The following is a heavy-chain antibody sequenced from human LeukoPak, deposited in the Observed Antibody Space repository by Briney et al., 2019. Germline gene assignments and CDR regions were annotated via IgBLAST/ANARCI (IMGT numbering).Heavy chain of an antibody. D-gene: IGHD5-18*01. V-gene: IGHV4-30-2*01. CDR3: ASGRIQLWSLDY. CDR1: GGSISSGGYS. J-gene: IGHJ4*02. CDR2: INHSGST. Sequence: SQTLSLTCAVSGGSISSGGYSWSWIRQPPGKGLEWIGEINHSGSTNYNPSLKSRVTISVDTSKNQFSLKLSSVTAADTAVYYCASGRIQLWSLDYWGQGTLVTVSS.